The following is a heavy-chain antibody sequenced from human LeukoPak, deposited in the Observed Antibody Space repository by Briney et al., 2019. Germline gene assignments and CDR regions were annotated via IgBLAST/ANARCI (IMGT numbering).Heavy chain of an antibody. Sequence: GGSLRLSCAASGFTFSDYYMSWIRQAPGKGLEWVSYISSSGSTIYYADSVKGRFTISRDNAKNSLYLQMNSLRAEDTAVYYCAKFRGDYYYYGMDVWGQGTTVTVSS. J-gene: IGHJ6*02. CDR2: ISSSGSTI. CDR1: GFTFSDYY. V-gene: IGHV3-11*01. CDR3: AKFRGDYYYYGMDV.